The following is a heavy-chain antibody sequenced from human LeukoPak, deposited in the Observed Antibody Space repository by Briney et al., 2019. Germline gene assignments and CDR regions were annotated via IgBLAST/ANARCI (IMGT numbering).Heavy chain of an antibody. CDR3: ARVLGYCSGGSCYEEPEAFDI. J-gene: IGHJ3*02. Sequence: QPGGSLRLSCAASGFTVSSNYMSWVRQAPGKGLEWVSVIYSGGSTYYADSVKGRFTISRDNSKNTLYLQMNSLRAEDTAVYYCARVLGYCSGGSCYEEPEAFDIWGQGTMVTVSS. CDR2: IYSGGST. CDR1: GFTVSSNY. V-gene: IGHV3-53*01. D-gene: IGHD2-15*01.